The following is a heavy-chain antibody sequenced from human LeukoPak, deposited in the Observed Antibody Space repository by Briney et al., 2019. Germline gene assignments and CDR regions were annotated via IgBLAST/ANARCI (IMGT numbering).Heavy chain of an antibody. CDR3: ARVDSGGFWSGYYFDY. J-gene: IGHJ4*02. D-gene: IGHD3-3*01. Sequence: GESLKISCKGSGYSFPSYWIGWVRQMPGKGLEWMGIIYPGDSDTRYSPSFQGQVTISADKSISTAYLQWSSLKASDTAMYYCARVDSGGFWSGYYFDYWGQGTLVTVSS. V-gene: IGHV5-51*01. CDR2: IYPGDSDT. CDR1: GYSFPSYW.